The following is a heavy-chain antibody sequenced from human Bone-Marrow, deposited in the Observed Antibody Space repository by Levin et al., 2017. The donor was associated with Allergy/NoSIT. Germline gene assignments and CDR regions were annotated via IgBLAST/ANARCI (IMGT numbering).Heavy chain of an antibody. J-gene: IGHJ4*02. CDR3: AKAGYSSSRIPYVDH. V-gene: IGHV3-23*01. CDR2: ISGTSGDT. D-gene: IGHD6-13*01. CDR1: GFTFRTYG. Sequence: GESLKISCGASGFTFRTYGMSWVRQAPGKGLQWVASISGTSGDTYYADSVKGRFTISRDNSKDTLHLQMDTLRADDTAVYYCAKAGYSSSRIPYVDHWGQGTLVTVSP.